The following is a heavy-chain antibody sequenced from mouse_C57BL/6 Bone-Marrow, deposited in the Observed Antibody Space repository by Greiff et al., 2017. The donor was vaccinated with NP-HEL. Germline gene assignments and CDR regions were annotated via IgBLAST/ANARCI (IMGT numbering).Heavy chain of an antibody. D-gene: IGHD1-1*01. CDR3: ARSGDYYGSNYFDY. CDR2: IYPRSGNT. V-gene: IGHV1-81*01. CDR1: GYTFTSYG. J-gene: IGHJ2*01. Sequence: QVQLQQSGAELARPGASVKLSCKASGYTFTSYGISWVKQRPGQGLEWIGEIYPRSGNTYYNEKFKGKATLTADKSSSTAYMELRSLTSEDSAVYFCARSGDYYGSNYFDYWGQGTTLTVSS.